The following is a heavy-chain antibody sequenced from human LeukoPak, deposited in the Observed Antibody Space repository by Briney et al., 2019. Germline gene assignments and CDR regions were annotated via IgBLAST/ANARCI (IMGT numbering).Heavy chain of an antibody. J-gene: IGHJ4*02. D-gene: IGHD2-2*01. CDR2: ISGSDGST. Sequence: SGGSLRLSCTASGFTFSTLAMSWVRQAPGKGLEWVSGISGSDGSTYYADSVKGRFTISRDSSQNTLYLQMNSLRAEDTAVYYCAKSYCTTTSCEFDYWGQGTLVTVSS. CDR1: GFTFSTLA. V-gene: IGHV3-23*01. CDR3: AKSYCTTTSCEFDY.